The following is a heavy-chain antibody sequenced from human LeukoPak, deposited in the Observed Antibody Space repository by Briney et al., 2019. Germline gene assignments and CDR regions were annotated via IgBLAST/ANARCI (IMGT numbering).Heavy chain of an antibody. J-gene: IGHJ4*02. D-gene: IGHD5-12*01. CDR2: INPSGGST. CDR1: GYTFTSYY. V-gene: IGHV1-46*01. CDR3: ARELRSRGGYEKFFDY. Sequence: ASVKVSCKASGYTFTSYYMHWVRQAPGQGLEWMGIINPSGGSTSYAQKFQGRVTMTRDMSTSTVYMELSSLGSEDTAVYYCARELRSRGGYEKFFDYWGQGTLVTVSS.